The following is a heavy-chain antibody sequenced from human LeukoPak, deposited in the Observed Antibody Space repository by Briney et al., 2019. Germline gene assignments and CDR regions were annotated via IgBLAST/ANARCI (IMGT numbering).Heavy chain of an antibody. CDR1: GGTFSSYA. V-gene: IGHV1-69*13. D-gene: IGHD6-13*01. J-gene: IGHJ6*03. Sequence: SVKVSCKASGGTFSSYAISWVRQAPGQGLEWMGGIIPIFGTANYAQRFQGRVTITADESTSTAYMELSSLRSEDTAVYYCARGHIGTPAYYYYYMDVWGKGTTVTISS. CDR3: ARGHIGTPAYYYYYMDV. CDR2: IIPIFGTA.